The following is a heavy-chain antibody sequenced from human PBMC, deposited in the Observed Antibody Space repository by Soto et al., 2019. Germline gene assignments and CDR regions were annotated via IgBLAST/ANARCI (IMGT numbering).Heavy chain of an antibody. V-gene: IGHV3-30*18. J-gene: IGHJ4*02. CDR3: AKVLGGQGRPS. CDR2: ISFEGSNK. D-gene: IGHD3-10*01. CDR1: GFTFSSYD. Sequence: QVQLVESGGGVVQPGRSLRLSCAASGFTFSSYDMHRVHQAPGKGLEWVAFISFEGSNKKYADSVKGRFTISRDNSKNTLYLQMNSLRTEDTGVYYCAKVLGGQGRPSWGQGTLVTVSS.